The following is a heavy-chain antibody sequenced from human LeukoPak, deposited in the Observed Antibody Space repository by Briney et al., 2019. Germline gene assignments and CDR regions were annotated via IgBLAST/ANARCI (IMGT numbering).Heavy chain of an antibody. J-gene: IGHJ4*02. D-gene: IGHD3-10*01. CDR3: ARTRYYYNSRSYGAPYYFDY. CDR1: DGSFSSYY. CDR2: INHSGST. Sequence: SETLSLTCGVYDGSFSSYYWSWIRQPPGKGLEWIGEINHSGSTNYNPSLKSRLTISVDTSKNQFSLKLSSVTAADTAVYYCARTRYYYNSRSYGAPYYFDYWGQGTLVTVSS. V-gene: IGHV4-34*01.